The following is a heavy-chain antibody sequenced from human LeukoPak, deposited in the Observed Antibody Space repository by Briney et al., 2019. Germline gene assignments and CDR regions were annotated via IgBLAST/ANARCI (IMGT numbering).Heavy chain of an antibody. CDR3: ARSPAPGDDFWSGYKA. Sequence: SQTLSLTCTVSGGSISSGDYYWSWIRQPPGKGLEWIGYIYHSGSTYYNPSLKSRVTISVDTSKNQFSLKLSSVTAADTAVYYCARSPAPGDDFWSGYKAWGQGTLVTVSS. V-gene: IGHV4-30-4*01. D-gene: IGHD3-3*01. CDR1: GGSISSGDYY. CDR2: IYHSGST. J-gene: IGHJ5*02.